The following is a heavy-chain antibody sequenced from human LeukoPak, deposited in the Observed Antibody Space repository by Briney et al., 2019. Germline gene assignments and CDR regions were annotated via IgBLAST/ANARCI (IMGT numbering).Heavy chain of an antibody. V-gene: IGHV1-69*13. J-gene: IGHJ6*02. D-gene: IGHD6-13*01. CDR1: GGTFSSYA. CDR3: AREFVGGPAAGVYYYYYGMDV. Sequence: SVKVSCKASGGTFSSYAISWVRQAPGQGLEWMGGIIPIFGTANCAQKFQGRVTITADESTSTAYMELSSLRSEDTAVYYCAREFVGGPAAGVYYYYYGMDVWGQGTTVTVSS. CDR2: IIPIFGTA.